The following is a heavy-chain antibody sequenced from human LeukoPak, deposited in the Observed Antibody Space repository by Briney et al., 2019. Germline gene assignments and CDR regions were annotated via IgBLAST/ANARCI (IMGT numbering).Heavy chain of an antibody. CDR2: IYYSGST. CDR3: AGYNSSGYSMRASDI. D-gene: IGHD3-22*01. CDR1: GGSVSSYY. J-gene: IGHJ3*02. V-gene: IGHV4-59*02. Sequence: SETLSLTCTVSGGSVSSYYWSWIRQPPGKGLEWIGYIYYSGSTNYNPSLKSRATISVDTSKNRFSLKLSSVTAADTAVYYCAGYNSSGYSMRASDIWGQGTMVTVSS.